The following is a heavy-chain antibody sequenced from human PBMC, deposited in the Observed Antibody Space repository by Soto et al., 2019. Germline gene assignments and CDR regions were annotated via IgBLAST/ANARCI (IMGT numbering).Heavy chain of an antibody. D-gene: IGHD6-13*01. V-gene: IGHV6-1*01. CDR3: VRLIGNSWLDY. Sequence: SQTLSLTCAISGDSVSTNSATWNWIRQSPSGGLEWLGRTYYRSKWYNDYAVSVRSRITINPDTSKNQVSLQLNSVTPEDTAVYYCVRLIGNSWLDYWGPGTLVTVSS. CDR2: TYYRSKWYN. CDR1: GDSVSTNSAT. J-gene: IGHJ4*02.